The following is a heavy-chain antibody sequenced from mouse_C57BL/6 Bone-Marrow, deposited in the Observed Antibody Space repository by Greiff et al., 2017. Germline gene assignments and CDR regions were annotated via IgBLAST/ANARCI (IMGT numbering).Heavy chain of an antibody. J-gene: IGHJ2*01. Sequence: EVKLMESGPGLVKPSPSLSLSCSVTGYSFTSGYYWNWIRQFPGNKLEWMGYISYDGSNNYNPTFKNRISITRDTSKNQFFLKLNSVTTEDTATYYCAREGDGSFFDYWGEGTTLTVSS. D-gene: IGHD1-1*01. V-gene: IGHV3-6*01. CDR2: ISYDGSN. CDR3: AREGDGSFFDY. CDR1: GYSFTSGYY.